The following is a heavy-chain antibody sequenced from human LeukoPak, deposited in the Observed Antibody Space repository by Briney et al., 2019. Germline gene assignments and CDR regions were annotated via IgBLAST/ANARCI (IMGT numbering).Heavy chain of an antibody. CDR1: GGSISSSNYY. CDR3: AHFKGGSFDF. Sequence: RPSETLSLTCTVSGGSISSSNYYWGWIRQPPGKGLEWIGSIYYSGNTYYSPSLKSRVTISVDTSKNQFSLKLTSVTAADTAVYYCAHFKGGSFDFWGQGTMVTVSS. J-gene: IGHJ3*01. D-gene: IGHD1-26*01. V-gene: IGHV4-39*01. CDR2: IYYSGNT.